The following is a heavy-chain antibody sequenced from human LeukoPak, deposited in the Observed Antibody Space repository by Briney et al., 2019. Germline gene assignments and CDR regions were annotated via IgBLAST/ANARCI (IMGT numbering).Heavy chain of an antibody. CDR1: GGTFSSYA. CDR3: ARVAAAAGTFYFDY. D-gene: IGHD6-13*01. Sequence: GASVKVSCKASGGTFSSYAISWVRQAPGQGLEWLGGIIPIFGTANYAQKLQGRVTITADKSTSTAYMELSSLRSEDTAVYYCARVAAAAGTFYFDYWGQGTLVTVSS. J-gene: IGHJ4*02. CDR2: IIPIFGTA. V-gene: IGHV1-69*06.